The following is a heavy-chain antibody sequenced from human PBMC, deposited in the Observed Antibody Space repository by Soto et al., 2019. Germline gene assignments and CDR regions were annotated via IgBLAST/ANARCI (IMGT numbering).Heavy chain of an antibody. D-gene: IGHD6-6*01. Sequence: SETLSLTCTVSSGSINDFYWSWIRQPPGKGLEWIGYIYYSGSTDYNPSLKGRVTISVDTSKNQFSLKLRSVTAADTAVYYCARVGGVAARTFDYWGQGTLVTVSS. CDR1: SGSINDFY. CDR2: IYYSGST. V-gene: IGHV4-59*01. J-gene: IGHJ4*02. CDR3: ARVGGVAARTFDY.